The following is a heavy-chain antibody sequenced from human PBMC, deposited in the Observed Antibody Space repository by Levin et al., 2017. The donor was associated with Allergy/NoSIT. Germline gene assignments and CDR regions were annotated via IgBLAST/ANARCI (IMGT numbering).Heavy chain of an antibody. V-gene: IGHV1-18*01. J-gene: IGHJ6*02. Sequence: ASVKVSCKASGYTFTSYGISWVRQAPGQGLEWMGWISAYNGNTNYAQKLQGRVTVTTDTSTSTAYMELRSLRSDDTAVYYCARDLHYGDYSSYYYYGMDVWGQGTTVTVSS. CDR2: ISAYNGNT. CDR1: GYTFTSYG. CDR3: ARDLHYGDYSSYYYYGMDV. D-gene: IGHD4-17*01.